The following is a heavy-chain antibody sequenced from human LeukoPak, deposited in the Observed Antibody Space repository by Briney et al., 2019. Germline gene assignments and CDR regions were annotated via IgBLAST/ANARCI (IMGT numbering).Heavy chain of an antibody. Sequence: PSETLSLTCTVSGGSISSGTYYWGWIRQPPGKGLEWIGSIYYSGSTYYNPSLKSRVTISVETSKNQFSLELSSVTAADTAVYYCARRDYYGSGSDYRSFDYWGQGSLVTVSS. V-gene: IGHV4-39*07. CDR3: ARRDYYGSGSDYRSFDY. CDR2: IYYSGST. J-gene: IGHJ4*02. CDR1: GGSISSGTYY. D-gene: IGHD3-10*01.